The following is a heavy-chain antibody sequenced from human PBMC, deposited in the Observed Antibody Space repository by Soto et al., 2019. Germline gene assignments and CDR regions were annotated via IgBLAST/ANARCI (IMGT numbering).Heavy chain of an antibody. CDR3: AHYVSTSPAGWFDP. CDR1: GLSLSTSGEA. V-gene: IGHV2-5*02. Sequence: QITLKESGPTLVKSTQTLTLTCTFSGLSLSTSGEAVGWIRQPPGKALEWLALIYWDDDKRYNPTLKTRLTITKDTSKNQVVLTLTNMDPVDTATYYCAHYVSTSPAGWFDPWGQGILVTVSS. CDR2: IYWDDDK. J-gene: IGHJ5*02. D-gene: IGHD3-10*02.